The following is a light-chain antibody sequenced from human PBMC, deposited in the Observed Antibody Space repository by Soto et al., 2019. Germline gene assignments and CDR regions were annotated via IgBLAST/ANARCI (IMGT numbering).Light chain of an antibody. V-gene: IGKV1-39*01. Sequence: DIQMTQSPSSLSASVGDRVTITCRTSQSISNYLDWYQQKAGKAPKLLIYAASSLQSGVPSRFSGSGSGTDFTLTISNLQPEDFATYYCQQSYSTLTFGGGTKVEIK. CDR1: QSISNY. CDR2: AAS. J-gene: IGKJ4*01. CDR3: QQSYSTLT.